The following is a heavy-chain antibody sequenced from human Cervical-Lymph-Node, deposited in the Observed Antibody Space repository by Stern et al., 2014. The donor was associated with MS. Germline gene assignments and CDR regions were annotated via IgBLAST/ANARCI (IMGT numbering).Heavy chain of an antibody. D-gene: IGHD3-3*01. Sequence: QVTLKESGPALVKPTQTLTLTCTFSGFSLVTSGVRVSWIRQPPGKALEWLARIDWNDKTFYNTSLMTRLTISKDTSKNQVVLTMTNVDPVDTATYYCVRMMGSGYRHYFDYWGQGTPVTVS. J-gene: IGHJ4*02. CDR2: IDWNDKT. V-gene: IGHV2-70*04. CDR3: VRMMGSGYRHYFDY. CDR1: GFSLVTSGVR.